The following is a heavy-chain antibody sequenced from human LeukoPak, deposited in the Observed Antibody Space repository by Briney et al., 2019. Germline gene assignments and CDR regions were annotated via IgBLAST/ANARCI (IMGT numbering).Heavy chain of an antibody. CDR2: IYYSGTT. D-gene: IGHD1-26*01. CDR3: ARGASGTLYDAFDI. CDR1: GGSISTYY. V-gene: IGHV4-59*01. Sequence: SGTLSLTCAVSGGSISTYYWSWIRQPPGEGLEWIGSIYYSGTTHSNPSLKSRATISVDTSKNHLSLKVNSVTAADTAVYYCARGASGTLYDAFDIWGQGTMVTVSS. J-gene: IGHJ3*02.